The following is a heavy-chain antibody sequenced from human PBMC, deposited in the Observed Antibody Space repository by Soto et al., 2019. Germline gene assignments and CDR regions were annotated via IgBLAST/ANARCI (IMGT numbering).Heavy chain of an antibody. D-gene: IGHD6-13*01. Sequence: QLQLQESGPGLVKPSETLSLTCSVSGGSITRNSYDWGWIRQTPAKGLEWIGTIYYTGSTFYNPSIQRRLTISVDTSKNQFSLKLSSVTAADTALYYCAIHGGSSAWDFNFDYCGQGTLVTVSS. CDR1: GGSITRNSYD. V-gene: IGHV4-39*01. CDR2: IYYTGST. CDR3: AIHGGSSAWDFNFDY. J-gene: IGHJ4*02.